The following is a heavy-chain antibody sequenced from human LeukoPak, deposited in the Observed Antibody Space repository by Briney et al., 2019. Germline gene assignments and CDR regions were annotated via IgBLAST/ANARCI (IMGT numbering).Heavy chain of an antibody. CDR2: IYSGGST. D-gene: IGHD2-2*02. Sequence: GGSLRLSCAASGFTVSSSYMSWVRQAPGKGLEWVSVIYSGGSTYYADSVKGRFTISRDNSKNTLYLQMNSLRAEDTAVYYCARGLGYCSSTSCYKWDMYYFDYWGQGTLVTVSS. V-gene: IGHV3-66*02. CDR1: GFTVSSSY. J-gene: IGHJ4*02. CDR3: ARGLGYCSSTSCYKWDMYYFDY.